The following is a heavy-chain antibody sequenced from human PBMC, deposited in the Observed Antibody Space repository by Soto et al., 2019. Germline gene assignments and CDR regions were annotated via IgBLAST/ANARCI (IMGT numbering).Heavy chain of an antibody. CDR2: IIPILGIA. D-gene: IGHD7-27*01. J-gene: IGHJ4*02. Sequence: QVQLVQSGAEVKKPGSSVKVSCKASGGTFSSYTISWVRQAPGQGLEWMGRIIPILGIANYAQKFQGRVTITADKSTSTAYMELSSLRSEDTAVYYCARGEESWGMGIDYWGQGTLVTVSS. CDR3: ARGEESWGMGIDY. V-gene: IGHV1-69*02. CDR1: GGTFSSYT.